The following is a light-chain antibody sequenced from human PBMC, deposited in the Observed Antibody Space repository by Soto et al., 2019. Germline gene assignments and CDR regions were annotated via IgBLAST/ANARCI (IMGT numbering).Light chain of an antibody. CDR3: QQYETLPIT. CDR1: QDIGNY. Sequence: DIQMTQSPSSLSASVGDRVSITCQASQDIGNYLNWYQQIPGKAPKLLIFDASNLESGVPSRFSGSGSGTDFTFTISSLQPEDIATYYFQQYETLPITFGQGTRLEIK. V-gene: IGKV1-33*01. J-gene: IGKJ5*01. CDR2: DAS.